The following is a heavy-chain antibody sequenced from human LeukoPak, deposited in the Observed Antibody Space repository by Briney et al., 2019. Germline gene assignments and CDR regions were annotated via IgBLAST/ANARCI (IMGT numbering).Heavy chain of an antibody. CDR3: AKVSPEYYFDY. V-gene: IGHV3-9*01. CDR1: GFTFSSYA. CDR2: ISWNSGSI. J-gene: IGHJ4*02. Sequence: PGGSLRLSCAASGFTFSSYAMNWVRQAPGKGLEWVSGISWNSGSIGYADSVKGRFTISRDNAKNSLYLQMNSLRAEDTALYYCAKVSPEYYFDYWGQGTLVTVSS.